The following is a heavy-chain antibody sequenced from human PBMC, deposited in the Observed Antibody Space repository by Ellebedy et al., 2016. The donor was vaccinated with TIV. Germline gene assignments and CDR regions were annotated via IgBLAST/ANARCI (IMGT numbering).Heavy chain of an antibody. CDR1: GFTFSGYR. CDR3: ALFYYDTSGYTDSFGY. Sequence: PGGSLRLSCAASGFTFSGYRMHLVRQAPGKGLVWVSRINSDGSSTSFADSVKGRFTVSRDNAKNTLYLQMNSLRAEDTAVYYCALFYYDTSGYTDSFGYWGQGTLVTVSS. D-gene: IGHD3-22*01. J-gene: IGHJ4*02. V-gene: IGHV3-74*01. CDR2: INSDGSST.